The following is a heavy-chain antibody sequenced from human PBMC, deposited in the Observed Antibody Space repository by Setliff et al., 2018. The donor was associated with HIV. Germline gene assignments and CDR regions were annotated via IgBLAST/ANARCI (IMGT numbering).Heavy chain of an antibody. CDR3: ARILYYYDSSGYPIDAFDI. CDR2: INSSSSYI. J-gene: IGHJ3*02. Sequence: GGSLRLSCAASGFTFSSYSMNWVRQAPGKGLERVSSINSSSSYIYYADSVKGRFTISRDNAKNSLYLQMNSLRAEDTAVYYCARILYYYDSSGYPIDAFDIWGQGTMVTVSS. V-gene: IGHV3-21*01. D-gene: IGHD3-22*01. CDR1: GFTFSSYS.